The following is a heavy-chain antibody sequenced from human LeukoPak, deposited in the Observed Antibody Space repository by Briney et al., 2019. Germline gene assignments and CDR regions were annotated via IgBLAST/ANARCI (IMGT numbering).Heavy chain of an antibody. J-gene: IGHJ4*02. Sequence: SGTVTLTCAVSGGSISSSNWWSWVRQPPGKGLEWIGEIYHSGSTNYNPSLKSRVTISVDKSKNQFSLKLSSVTAADTAVYYCARNTAALSHTTSWGQGSLVTVFS. CDR2: IYHSGST. CDR1: GGSISSSNW. V-gene: IGHV4-4*02. D-gene: IGHD6-13*01. CDR3: ARNTAALSHTTS.